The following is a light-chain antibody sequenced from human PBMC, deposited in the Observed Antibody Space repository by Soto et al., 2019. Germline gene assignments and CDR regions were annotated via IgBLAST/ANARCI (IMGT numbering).Light chain of an antibody. CDR3: QQYNNGPPLT. CDR2: GAS. J-gene: IGKJ4*01. Sequence: EVVMTQSPATLSVSPGERATLSCRASQSVSSNLAWYQQKPGQAPRLLIYGASTRATGIPARYSGSGSGTEFTLTLSTLQSEDFEVYYCQQYNNGPPLTFGGGTKVEIK. V-gene: IGKV3-15*01. CDR1: QSVSSN.